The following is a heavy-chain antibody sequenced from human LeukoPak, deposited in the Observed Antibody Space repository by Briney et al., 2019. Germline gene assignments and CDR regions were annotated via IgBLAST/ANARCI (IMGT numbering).Heavy chain of an antibody. CDR2: ISYDGSNK. CDR3: ARAGGRDYFYYYGVDV. V-gene: IGHV3-30*04. CDR1: GFTFSSYA. J-gene: IGHJ6*02. Sequence: GGSLRLSSAASGFTFSSYAMHWVRQAPGKGLEWVAVISYDGSNKYYADSVKGRFTISRDNSKNTLYLQMNSLRPEDTAVCYCARAGGRDYFYYYGVDVWGQGTTVTVSS. D-gene: IGHD3-10*01.